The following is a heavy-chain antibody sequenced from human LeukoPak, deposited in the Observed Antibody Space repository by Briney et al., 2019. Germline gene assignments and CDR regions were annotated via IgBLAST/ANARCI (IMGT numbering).Heavy chain of an antibody. CDR1: GFTFSRHG. Sequence: GGSLRLSCSASGFTFSRHGMHWIRQAPGKGLEWVAVSWWAGSDHADSVKGRFTISRDTSRVTLNLEMSSLRVEDTAIYYCAREQSTFGSAGAFDIWGQGTVVIVSS. D-gene: IGHD3-16*01. CDR3: AREQSTFGSAGAFDI. J-gene: IGHJ3*02. CDR2: SWWAGSD. V-gene: IGHV3-33*01.